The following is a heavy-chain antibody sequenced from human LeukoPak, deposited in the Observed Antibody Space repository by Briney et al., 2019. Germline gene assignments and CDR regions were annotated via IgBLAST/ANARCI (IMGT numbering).Heavy chain of an antibody. CDR1: GFTFSSSW. Sequence: GGSLRLSCVASGFTFSSSWMSWVRQAPGKGLEWVANIKQDGSEKSYVESVRGRFTISRDNAKNTLFLQMNSLRAEDTAVYYCVRDGVGAPPFDYWGQGTLVTVSS. CDR3: VRDGVGAPPFDY. J-gene: IGHJ4*02. D-gene: IGHD1-26*01. V-gene: IGHV3-7*01. CDR2: IKQDGSEK.